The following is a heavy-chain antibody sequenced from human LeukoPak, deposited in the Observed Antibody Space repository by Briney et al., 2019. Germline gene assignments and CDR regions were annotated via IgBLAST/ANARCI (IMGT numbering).Heavy chain of an antibody. Sequence: SQTLSLTCAISGDSVSSNSAAWNWIRQSPSRGLEWLGRTYYRSKWYNDYAVSVKSRITINPDTSKNQFSLQLNSVTPEDTAVYYCARDYDILTGYYYYGMDVWGQGTTVTVSS. V-gene: IGHV6-1*01. CDR1: GDSVSSNSAA. CDR2: TYYRSKWYN. D-gene: IGHD3-9*01. CDR3: ARDYDILTGYYYYGMDV. J-gene: IGHJ6*02.